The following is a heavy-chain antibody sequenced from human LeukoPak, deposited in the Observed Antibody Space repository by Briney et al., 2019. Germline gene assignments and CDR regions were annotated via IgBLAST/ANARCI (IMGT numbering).Heavy chain of an antibody. CDR1: GGSISSNY. J-gene: IGHJ5*02. CDR3: ARAQSNWVDP. V-gene: IGHV4-4*09. Sequence: SETLSLTCTVSGGSISSNYWGWIRQTPGKGLEWIGYIYTSGSTNYNPSVKSRVTISVDTPKNQFSLELSSVTAADTAVYYCARAQSNWVDPWGQGTLVTVSS. CDR2: IYTSGST.